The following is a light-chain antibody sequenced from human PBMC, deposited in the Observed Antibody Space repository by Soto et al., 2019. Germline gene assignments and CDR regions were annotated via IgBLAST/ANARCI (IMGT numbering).Light chain of an antibody. Sequence: EIVMTQSPATLSVSPGERATLSCRASQSVKSNLAWYQQKPGQAPRLLIYGASTRATGIPARFSGSGSGTEFTLTISNLQSEDFAVYYCQHYNHWLWTFGQGTKVDI. CDR3: QHYNHWLWT. V-gene: IGKV3-15*01. CDR2: GAS. CDR1: QSVKSN. J-gene: IGKJ1*01.